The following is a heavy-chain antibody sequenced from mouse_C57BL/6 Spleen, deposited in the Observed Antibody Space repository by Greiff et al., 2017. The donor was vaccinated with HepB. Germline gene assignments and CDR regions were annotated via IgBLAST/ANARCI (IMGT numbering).Heavy chain of an antibody. D-gene: IGHD1-1*01. J-gene: IGHJ1*03. CDR3: ARDEGNYYGSRGGYFDV. CDR1: GYTFTDYY. Sequence: EVQLQQSGPELVKPGASVKISCKASGYTFTDYYMNWVKQSHGKSLEWIGDINPNNGGTSYNQKFKGKATLTVDKSSSTAYMELRSLTSEDSAVYYCARDEGNYYGSRGGYFDVWGTGTTVTVSS. V-gene: IGHV1-26*01. CDR2: INPNNGGT.